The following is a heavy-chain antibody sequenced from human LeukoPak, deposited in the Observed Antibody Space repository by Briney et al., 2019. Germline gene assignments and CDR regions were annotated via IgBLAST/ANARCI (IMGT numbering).Heavy chain of an antibody. CDR1: GYTFTGYY. Sequence: ASVTVSCKASGYTFTGYYMHWVRQAPGQGLEWMGWINPNSGGTNYAQKFQGRVTMTRDTSISTAYMELSRLRSDDTAVYYCASLRYYDSSGFGYWGQGTLVTVSS. D-gene: IGHD3-22*01. J-gene: IGHJ4*02. CDR2: INPNSGGT. CDR3: ASLRYYDSSGFGY. V-gene: IGHV1-2*02.